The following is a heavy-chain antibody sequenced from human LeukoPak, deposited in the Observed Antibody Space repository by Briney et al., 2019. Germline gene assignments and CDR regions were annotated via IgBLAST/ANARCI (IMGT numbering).Heavy chain of an antibody. Sequence: PSETLSLTCTVSGGSISSYYWSWIRQPPGKGLEWIGYIYYSGSTNYNPSLKSRVTISVDTSKNQSSLKLSSVTAADTAVYYCARSVRGDPLDAFDIWGQGTMVTVSS. D-gene: IGHD3-10*01. V-gene: IGHV4-59*08. CDR2: IYYSGST. J-gene: IGHJ3*02. CDR1: GGSISSYY. CDR3: ARSVRGDPLDAFDI.